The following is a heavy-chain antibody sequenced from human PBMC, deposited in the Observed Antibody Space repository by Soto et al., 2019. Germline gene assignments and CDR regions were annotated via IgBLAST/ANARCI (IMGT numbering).Heavy chain of an antibody. V-gene: IGHV1-8*01. CDR2: LNPNSGDT. Sequence: QVQLVQSGAEVKKPGASVKVSCKASGYTFSSYDINWLRPATGQELAWMGWLNPNSGDTGYAQKFQGSVTLSRNTSINTAYIELSSLTSDDTAVYYCAPSGGGGYLYWGQGTLVTVSS. D-gene: IGHD6-19*01. CDR1: GYTFSSYD. J-gene: IGHJ4*02. CDR3: APSGGGGYLY.